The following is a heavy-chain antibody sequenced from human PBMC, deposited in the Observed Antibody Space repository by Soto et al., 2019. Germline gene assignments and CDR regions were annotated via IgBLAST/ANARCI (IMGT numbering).Heavy chain of an antibody. CDR1: GYSFTSYW. Sequence: GESLKISCKGSGYSFTSYWIGWVRQMPGKGLEWMGIIYPGDSDTRYSPSFQGQVTISADKSISTAYLQWSSLKASDTAMYYCARGSSSPYYYYGMDVWGQGTTVTVSS. D-gene: IGHD6-6*01. CDR3: ARGSSSPYYYYGMDV. CDR2: IYPGDSDT. J-gene: IGHJ6*02. V-gene: IGHV5-51*01.